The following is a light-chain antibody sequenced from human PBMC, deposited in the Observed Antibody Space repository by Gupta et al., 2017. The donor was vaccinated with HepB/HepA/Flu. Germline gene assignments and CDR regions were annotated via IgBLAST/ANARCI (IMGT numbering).Light chain of an antibody. CDR3: CSYAGSYTWV. V-gene: IGLV2-11*01. CDR2: DVS. J-gene: IGLJ3*02. CDR1: SSDVGDYNY. Sequence: QSALTQPRSVSASPGPSVTISCTGTSSDVGDYNYVSWYQQHPGQAPKLMIYDVSKRPSGVPDRFSGSKSGNTASLTISGLQAEDEADYYCCSYAGSYTWVFGGGTKLTVL.